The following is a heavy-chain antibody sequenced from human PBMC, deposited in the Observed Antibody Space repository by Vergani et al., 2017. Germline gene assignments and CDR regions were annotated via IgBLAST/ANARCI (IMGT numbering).Heavy chain of an antibody. Sequence: QVQLVESGGGVVQPGRSLRLSCAASGFTFSSYGMHWVRQAPGKGLEWVAVIWYDGSNKYYADSVKGRFTISRDNSKNTLYLQMNSLRTEDTALYYCARGRSYYFDYWGQGTLVTVSS. V-gene: IGHV3-33*01. CDR1: GFTFSSYG. CDR3: ARGRSYYFDY. CDR2: IWYDGSNK. J-gene: IGHJ4*02.